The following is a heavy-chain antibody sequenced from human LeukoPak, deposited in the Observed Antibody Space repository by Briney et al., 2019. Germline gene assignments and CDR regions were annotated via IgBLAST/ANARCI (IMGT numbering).Heavy chain of an antibody. Sequence: PGGSLRLSCAASGFTFSSYGMHWVRQAPGKGLEWVAFIRYDGSNKYYADSVKGRFTIPRDNSKNTLYLQRNSLRAEDTAVYYCAKEGRSGYYFDYWGQGTLVTVSS. J-gene: IGHJ4*02. CDR1: GFTFSSYG. CDR2: IRYDGSNK. CDR3: AKEGRSGYYFDY. V-gene: IGHV3-30*02.